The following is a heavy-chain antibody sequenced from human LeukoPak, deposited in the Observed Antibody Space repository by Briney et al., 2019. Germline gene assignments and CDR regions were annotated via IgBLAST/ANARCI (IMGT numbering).Heavy chain of an antibody. J-gene: IGHJ4*02. CDR1: GSTISSYY. Sequence: SETLSLTCTVSGSTISSYYWNWIRQPPGKGLEWIGYIHYSGSTKYNPSLKSRVTISVDTSKNQFSLKLSSVTAADPAVYYCARWYSSVWAFDYWGQGTLVTVSS. CDR2: IHYSGST. CDR3: ARWYSSVWAFDY. V-gene: IGHV4-59*08. D-gene: IGHD6-19*01.